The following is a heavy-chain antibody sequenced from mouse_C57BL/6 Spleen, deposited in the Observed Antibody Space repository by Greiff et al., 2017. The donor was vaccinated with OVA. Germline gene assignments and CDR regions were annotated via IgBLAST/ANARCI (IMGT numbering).Heavy chain of an antibody. CDR3: ARAGLFYWYFDV. D-gene: IGHD3-3*01. J-gene: IGHJ1*03. Sequence: EVKLMESGGGLVQPGESLKLSCESNEYEFPSHDMSWVRKTPEKRLELVAAINSDGGSTYYPDTMERRFIISRDNTKKTLYLQMSSLRSEDTALDYCARAGLFYWYFDVWGTGTTVTVSS. CDR1: EYEFPSHD. V-gene: IGHV5-2*01. CDR2: INSDGGST.